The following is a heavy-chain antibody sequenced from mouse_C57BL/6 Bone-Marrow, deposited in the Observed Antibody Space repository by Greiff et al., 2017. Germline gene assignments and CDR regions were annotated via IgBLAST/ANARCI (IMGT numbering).Heavy chain of an antibody. D-gene: IGHD1-1*01. CDR1: GYTFTSYW. CDR2: IDPSDSYT. V-gene: IGHV1-50*01. J-gene: IGHJ1*03. CDR3: ARGVYGSSYRWYFDV. Sequence: VQLQQPGAELVKPGASVKLSCKASGYTFTSYWMQWVKQRPGQGLEWIGEIDPSDSYTNYNQKFKGKATLTVDTSSSTAYMQLSSLTSEDSAVDYCARGVYGSSYRWYFDVWGTGTTVTVSS.